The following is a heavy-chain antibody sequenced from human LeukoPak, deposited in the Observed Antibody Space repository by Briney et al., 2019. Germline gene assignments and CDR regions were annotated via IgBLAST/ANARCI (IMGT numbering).Heavy chain of an antibody. J-gene: IGHJ4*02. CDR3: ARRAVHCSSTSCYSS. V-gene: IGHV4-38-2*01. Sequence: SETLSLTCAVSGYSISSGYYWGWIRQPPGKGLEWIGSIYHSGSTYYNPSLKSRVTTSVDTSKNQFSLKLSSVTAADTAVYYCARRAVHCSSTSCYSSWGQGTLVTVSS. CDR1: GYSISSGYY. CDR2: IYHSGST. D-gene: IGHD2-2*01.